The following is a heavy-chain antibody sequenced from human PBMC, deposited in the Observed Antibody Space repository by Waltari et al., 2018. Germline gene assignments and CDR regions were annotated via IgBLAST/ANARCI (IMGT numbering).Heavy chain of an antibody. J-gene: IGHJ4*02. D-gene: IGHD6-19*01. CDR1: GFTFDDYA. CDR3: AKGSSGWIDY. CDR2: ISWNSGSI. V-gene: IGHV3-9*01. Sequence: VQLVDSGGGLVQPGRSLRLSCAASGFTFDDYAMHWVRQAPGKGLEWVSGISWNSGSIGYADCVKGRFTISRDNAKKSLYLQMNSLRAEDTALYYCAKGSSGWIDYWGQGTLVTVSS.